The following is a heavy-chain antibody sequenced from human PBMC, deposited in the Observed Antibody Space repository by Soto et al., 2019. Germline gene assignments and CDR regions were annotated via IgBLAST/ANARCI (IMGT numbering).Heavy chain of an antibody. J-gene: IGHJ4*02. V-gene: IGHV1-8*01. D-gene: IGHD6-6*01. CDR3: ARALAARPKD. CDR2: MNPNSGNT. CDR1: GYTFTSYD. Sequence: QVQLVQSGAEVKKPGASVKVSCKASGYTFTSYDINWVRQATGQGLEWMGWMNPNSGNTGYAQKFQXXVXMXXNTSISTAYMELSSLRSEDTAVYYCARALAARPKDWGQGTLVTVSS.